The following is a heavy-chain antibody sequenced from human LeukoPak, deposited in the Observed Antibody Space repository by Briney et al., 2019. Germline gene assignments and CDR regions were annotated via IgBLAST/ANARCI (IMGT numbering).Heavy chain of an antibody. Sequence: PSETLSLTCTVSGGSISSYYWNWIRHPPGKGLEWIGYIYYSGSTTYNPSLKSRVTISVDTSKNQFSLKLSSVTAADTAVYYCARGGWYPESFQQSGAGALVTVSS. J-gene: IGHJ1*01. D-gene: IGHD6-19*01. CDR1: GGSISSYY. CDR3: ARGGWYPESFQQ. V-gene: IGHV4-59*12. CDR2: IYYSGST.